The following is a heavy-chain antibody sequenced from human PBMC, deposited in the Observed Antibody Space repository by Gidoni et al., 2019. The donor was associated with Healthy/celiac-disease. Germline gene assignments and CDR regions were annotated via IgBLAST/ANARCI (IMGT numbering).Heavy chain of an antibody. D-gene: IGHD6-13*01. CDR2: IDSGGRK. V-gene: IGHV3-53*01. J-gene: IGHJ3*02. CDR1: GFPVSSHY. CDR3: ARFIAAAFAAFDI. Sequence: EVQLVESGGGLIQPVGSLRLSCSSSGFPVSSHYMSLVRQAPGKGLELVSFIDSGGRKYYADSVKGRFNIYRDNYKKTLYLQMNSLRAEETAVYYCARFIAAAFAAFDIWGQGTMVTVSS.